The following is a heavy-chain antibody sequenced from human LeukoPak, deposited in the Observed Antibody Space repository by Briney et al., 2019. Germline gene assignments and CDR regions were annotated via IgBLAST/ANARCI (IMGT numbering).Heavy chain of an antibody. Sequence: PGESLRLSCAASGFTFDDYAMHWVRQAPGKGLEWVSGISWNSGSIGYADSVKGRFTISRDNAKNSLYLQMNSLRAEDTALYYCAKDISSSWRYDAFDIWGQGTMVTVSS. V-gene: IGHV3-9*01. D-gene: IGHD6-13*01. CDR2: ISWNSGSI. J-gene: IGHJ3*02. CDR1: GFTFDDYA. CDR3: AKDISSSWRYDAFDI.